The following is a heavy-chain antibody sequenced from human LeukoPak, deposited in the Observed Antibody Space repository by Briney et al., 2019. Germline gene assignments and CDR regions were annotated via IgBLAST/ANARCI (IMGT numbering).Heavy chain of an antibody. J-gene: IGHJ4*02. D-gene: IGHD5-18*01. V-gene: IGHV1-69*05. CDR1: GGTYSSYA. CDR3: AVLLEWIQLDY. Sequence: SVKVSCKASGGTYSSYAISWVRQAPGQGLEWMGGIIPIFGTANYAQKFQGRVTITTDESTSTAYMELSSLRSEDTAVYYCAVLLEWIQLDYWGQGTLVTVSS. CDR2: IIPIFGTA.